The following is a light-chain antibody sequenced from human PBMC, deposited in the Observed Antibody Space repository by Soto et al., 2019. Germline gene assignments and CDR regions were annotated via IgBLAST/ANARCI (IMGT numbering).Light chain of an antibody. V-gene: IGKV3-20*01. CDR3: QQYGSSPPWT. CDR1: QSVSSSY. J-gene: IGKJ1*01. CDR2: GAS. Sequence: EIVLTKSPGTLSLSPGERAAPSCRAGQSVSSSYLAWYQQKPGQAPTLLIYGASTKATGIPDRFSGSGSGTDFTLTISSLEPEDFAVYYCQQYGSSPPWTFGQGTKVDIK.